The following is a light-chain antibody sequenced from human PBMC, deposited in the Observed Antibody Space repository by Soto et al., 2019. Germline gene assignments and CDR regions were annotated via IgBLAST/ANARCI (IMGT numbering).Light chain of an antibody. CDR2: GSS. CDR3: QQYNNWPWT. CDR1: QSVSSN. V-gene: IGKV3-15*01. J-gene: IGKJ1*01. Sequence: EIVMTQSPATLSVSPGERATLSCRASQSVSSNLAWYQQKPGQAPRLLIYGSSTRATGIPARFSGSGSGTEFTLTISSQQSEDVAVYYCQQYNNWPWTFGQGTKVEIK.